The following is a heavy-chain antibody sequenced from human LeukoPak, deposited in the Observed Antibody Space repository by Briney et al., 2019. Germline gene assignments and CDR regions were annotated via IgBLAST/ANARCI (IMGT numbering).Heavy chain of an antibody. CDR3: ARDLEYDVVVPADNGLDY. CDR2: ISAYNGNT. V-gene: IGHV1-18*01. CDR1: GYTFTSYG. J-gene: IGHJ4*02. D-gene: IGHD2-2*01. Sequence: GASVKVSCKASGYTFTSYGISWVRQAPGQGLEWLGWISAYNGNTNYAQKLQGRVTMTTDTSTSTAYMELRSLRTDDTAGYYCARDLEYDVVVPADNGLDYWGQGTLVTVSS.